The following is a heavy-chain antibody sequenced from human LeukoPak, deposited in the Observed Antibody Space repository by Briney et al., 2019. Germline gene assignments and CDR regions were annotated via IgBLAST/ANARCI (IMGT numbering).Heavy chain of an antibody. D-gene: IGHD6-13*01. Sequence: GGSLRLSCTASGFTFNNYLMSWVRQAPGKGLEWVSAISGSGGSTYYADSVKGRFTISRDNSKNTLYLQMNSLRAEDTAVYYCAKSGSSSFGYWGQGTLVTVSS. CDR3: AKSGSSSFGY. V-gene: IGHV3-23*01. CDR2: ISGSGGST. CDR1: GFTFNNYL. J-gene: IGHJ4*02.